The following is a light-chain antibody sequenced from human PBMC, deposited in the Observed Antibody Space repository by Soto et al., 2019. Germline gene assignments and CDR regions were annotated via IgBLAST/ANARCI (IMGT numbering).Light chain of an antibody. CDR3: CSFAGTSTV. CDR2: QVD. CDR1: SSDVGKYNF. V-gene: IGLV2-23*02. Sequence: QSALTQPASVSGSPGQSITISCTGTSSDVGKYNFVSWYRQHPGKAPKLIIYQVDKRPSGISNRFSGSKSGNTASLTISGLQAEDEADYFCCSFAGTSTVFGGGTKLTVL. J-gene: IGLJ2*01.